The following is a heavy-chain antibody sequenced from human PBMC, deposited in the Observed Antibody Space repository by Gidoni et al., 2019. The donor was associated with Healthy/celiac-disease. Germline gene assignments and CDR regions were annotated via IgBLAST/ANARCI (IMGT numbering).Heavy chain of an antibody. J-gene: IGHJ4*02. Sequence: EVQLLESGGGLVQPGGSLRLSCAASGFTFSSYAMSGVRQAPGKGLGWVSAISGSGGSTYYADSVKGRFTISRDNSKNTLYLQMNSLRAEDTAVYYCAKASYRPATPADYWGQGTLVTVSS. V-gene: IGHV3-23*01. CDR3: AKASYRPATPADY. CDR1: GFTFSSYA. CDR2: ISGSGGST.